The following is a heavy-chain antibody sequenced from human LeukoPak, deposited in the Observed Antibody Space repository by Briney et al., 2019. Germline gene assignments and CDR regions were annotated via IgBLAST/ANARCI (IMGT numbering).Heavy chain of an antibody. D-gene: IGHD7-27*01. V-gene: IGHV1-8*01. CDR1: GYTVVSYD. J-gene: IGHJ4*02. CDR3: TRGPPNWGYDF. CDR2: MSPKSGNT. Sequence: ASVKVSCKASGYTVVSYDINWVRQAPGQGPEWMGWMSPKSGNTGYAQKFQGRVTMTRDTSINTAYMELSGLISEDTAVYYCTRGPPNWGYDFWGQGTLVTVSS.